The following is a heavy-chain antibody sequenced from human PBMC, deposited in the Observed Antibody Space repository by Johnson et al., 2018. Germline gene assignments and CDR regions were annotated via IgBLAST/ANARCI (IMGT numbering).Heavy chain of an antibody. D-gene: IGHD3-16*01. CDR2: INHSGST. CDR1: GGSFSGYY. Sequence: QVQLQQWGAGLLKPSETLSLTCAVYGGSFSGYYWSWIRQPPGKGLEWIGEINHSGSTNYNPSLKSRVTISVDTSKNQFSLKLSSVTAADMAVYYCAREGETVRDVWGKGTTVTVSS. CDR3: AREGETVRDV. J-gene: IGHJ6*04. V-gene: IGHV4-34*01.